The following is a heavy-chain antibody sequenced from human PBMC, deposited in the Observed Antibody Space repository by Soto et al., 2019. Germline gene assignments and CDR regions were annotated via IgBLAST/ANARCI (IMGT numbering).Heavy chain of an antibody. D-gene: IGHD6-19*01. CDR2: IRSKAYGGTT. J-gene: IGHJ6*03. CDR3: TRDRKQLLYYYTDV. V-gene: IGHV3-49*03. CDR1: GFTFGDYA. Sequence: GGSLRLSCTASGFTFGDYAMSWFRQAPGKGLEWVGFIRSKAYGGTTEYAASVKGRFTISRDDSKSIAYLQMNSLKTEDTAVYYCTRDRKQLLYYYTDVWGKGTTVTVSS.